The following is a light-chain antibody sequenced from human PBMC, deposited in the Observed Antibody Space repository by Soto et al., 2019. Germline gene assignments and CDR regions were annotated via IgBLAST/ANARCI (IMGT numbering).Light chain of an antibody. CDR3: SSYTSSSTPYV. Sequence: QSALTQPASVSGSPGQSITISCTGTNSDVGGYNYVSWYQQHPGKSPKLMIYYVSNRPSGVSNRFSGSKSGSTASLTISGLQAEDEADYYCSSYTSSSTPYVFGAGTKLTVL. J-gene: IGLJ1*01. V-gene: IGLV2-14*01. CDR2: YVS. CDR1: NSDVGGYNY.